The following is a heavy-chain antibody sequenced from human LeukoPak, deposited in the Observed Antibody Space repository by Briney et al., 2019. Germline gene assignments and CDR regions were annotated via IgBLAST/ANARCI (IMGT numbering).Heavy chain of an antibody. J-gene: IGHJ5*02. D-gene: IGHD2-2*01. CDR1: GDRVSSNSGA. V-gene: IGHV6-1*01. Sequence: SQTLSLTCAISGDRVSSNSGAWNWIRQSPSRGLEWLGRTYYRSKWYNDYAVSVKSRITINPDTSKNQFSLKLSSVTAAGTAVYYCARLGDSSTSSSGWFDPWGQGTLVTVSS. CDR2: TYYRSKWYN. CDR3: ARLGDSSTSSSGWFDP.